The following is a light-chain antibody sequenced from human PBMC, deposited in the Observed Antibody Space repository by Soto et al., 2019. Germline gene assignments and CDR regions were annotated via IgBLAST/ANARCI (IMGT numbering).Light chain of an antibody. Sequence: QSALTQPAFVSGSPGQSLTISCTGTNSDVGGYDYVSLYQQHPGKAPKLLIYDVTKRPSGVSNRFSGSKSGNTASLTISGLLTEDEADYYCSSFTGSTTWVFGGGTKLTVL. CDR1: NSDVGGYDY. CDR3: SSFTGSTTWV. V-gene: IGLV2-14*03. CDR2: DVT. J-gene: IGLJ3*02.